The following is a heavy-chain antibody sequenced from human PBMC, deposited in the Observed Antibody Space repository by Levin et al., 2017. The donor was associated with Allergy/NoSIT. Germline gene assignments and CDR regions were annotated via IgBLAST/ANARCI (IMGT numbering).Heavy chain of an antibody. D-gene: IGHD5-24*01. CDR2: IYYSGSA. Sequence: PSETLSLTCTVSGGSISSRTYSWGWVRQPPGKVLEWIGSIYYSGSAYYNASLKSRVTISIDTSKNLFSLELRSATAADTAVYYCATYKEWGQGILVTVSS. CDR3: ATYKE. V-gene: IGHV4-39*01. J-gene: IGHJ4*02. CDR1: GGSISSRTYS.